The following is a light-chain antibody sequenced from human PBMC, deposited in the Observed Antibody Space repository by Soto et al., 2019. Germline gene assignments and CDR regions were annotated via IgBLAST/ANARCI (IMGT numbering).Light chain of an antibody. CDR3: QQYNNWTFT. CDR1: QSVSRN. V-gene: IGKV3-15*01. Sequence: EIVMTQSPATLSVSPGERATLSCRASQSVSRNLAWYQQKPGQAPRLLIYGASTRATGIPARFSGSGSGTEFTLTISSLQSEDFAVYYCQQYNNWTFTFGPGTKVDIK. CDR2: GAS. J-gene: IGKJ3*01.